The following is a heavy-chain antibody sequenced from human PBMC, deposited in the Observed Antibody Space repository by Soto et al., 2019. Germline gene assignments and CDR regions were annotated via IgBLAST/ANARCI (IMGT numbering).Heavy chain of an antibody. Sequence: QVQLVQSGAEVKKPGSSVKVSCKASGGTFSSYAISWVRQAPGQGLEWMGGIIPIFGTANYAQKFQGRVTITADESTSTAYRELSSLRSEDTAVYYCARDRSSSWYPTYNWFDPWGQGTLVTVSS. D-gene: IGHD6-13*01. CDR1: GGTFSSYA. CDR3: ARDRSSSWYPTYNWFDP. V-gene: IGHV1-69*12. J-gene: IGHJ5*02. CDR2: IIPIFGTA.